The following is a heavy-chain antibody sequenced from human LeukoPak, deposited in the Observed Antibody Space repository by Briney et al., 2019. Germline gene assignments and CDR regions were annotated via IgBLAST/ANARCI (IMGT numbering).Heavy chain of an antibody. Sequence: GGSLRLSCAASGFTFSSYEMNWVCQAPGKGLEWVSYISSSGSTIYYADSVKGRFTISRDNAKNSLYLQMNSLRAEDTAVYYCAREHYYGSGSDYWGQGTLVTVSS. CDR1: GFTFSSYE. D-gene: IGHD3-10*01. V-gene: IGHV3-48*03. CDR3: AREHYYGSGSDY. J-gene: IGHJ4*02. CDR2: ISSSGSTI.